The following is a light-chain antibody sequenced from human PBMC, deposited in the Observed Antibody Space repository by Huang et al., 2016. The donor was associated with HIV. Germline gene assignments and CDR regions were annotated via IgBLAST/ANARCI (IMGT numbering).Light chain of an antibody. Sequence: EIVMTQSPATLSVSPGERATLACRASQSVSSNLAWYQKKPGQAPRLLIYGASTRATGIPARCSGSVSGTDFTLTISSLQSEDFAVYYCQQYNNWPRTFGQGTKVEIK. CDR2: GAS. V-gene: IGKV3-15*01. J-gene: IGKJ1*01. CDR3: QQYNNWPRT. CDR1: QSVSSN.